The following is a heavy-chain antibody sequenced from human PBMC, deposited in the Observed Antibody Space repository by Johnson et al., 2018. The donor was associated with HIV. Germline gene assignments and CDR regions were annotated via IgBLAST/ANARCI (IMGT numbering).Heavy chain of an antibody. CDR3: AREGEPDGFDI. D-gene: IGHD3-16*01. J-gene: IGHJ3*02. CDR2: IKEDVSEK. Sequence: WVRQAPGKGLEWVANIKEDVSEKYYVDSVRGRFTISRDNAKNSLYLQMNSLRAEDTAVYYCAREGEPDGFDIWGQGTMVTVSS. V-gene: IGHV3-7*01.